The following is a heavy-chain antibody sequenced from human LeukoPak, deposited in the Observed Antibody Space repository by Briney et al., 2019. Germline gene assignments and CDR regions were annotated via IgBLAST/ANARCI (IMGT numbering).Heavy chain of an antibody. CDR1: GGSISSGGYS. V-gene: IGHV4-30-2*01. CDR3: ARGGSTLFDY. Sequence: SETLSLTCAVSGGSISSGGYSWSWIRQPPGKGLEWIGYIYHSGSTYYNPSLKSRVTISVDRSKNQFSLKLSSVTAADTAVYYCARGGSTLFDYWGQGTLVTVSS. D-gene: IGHD5/OR15-5a*01. J-gene: IGHJ4*02. CDR2: IYHSGST.